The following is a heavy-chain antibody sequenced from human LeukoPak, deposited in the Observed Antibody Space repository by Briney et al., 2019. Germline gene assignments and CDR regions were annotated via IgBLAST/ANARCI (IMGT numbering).Heavy chain of an antibody. D-gene: IGHD3-10*01. Sequence: SETLSLTCAVSGVSISSGHWWSWVRQPPGKGLEWIGEIYHSGSTNYNPSLKSPLTISVDTSKNQFSLKLNSVTAPDTAVYYCAANSADYNTLGSSYKVWGQGTLVTVSS. V-gene: IGHV4-4*02. CDR3: AANSADYNTLGSSYKV. CDR2: IYHSGST. CDR1: GVSISSGHW. J-gene: IGHJ4*02.